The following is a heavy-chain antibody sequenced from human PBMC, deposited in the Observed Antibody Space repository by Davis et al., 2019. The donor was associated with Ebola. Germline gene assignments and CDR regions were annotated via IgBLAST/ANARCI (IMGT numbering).Heavy chain of an antibody. J-gene: IGHJ4*02. D-gene: IGHD3-10*01. CDR2: INAGNGNT. CDR1: GYTFTSYA. CDR3: ARSFLSVRGVSYFDY. V-gene: IGHV1-3*01. Sequence: ASVKVSCKASGYTFTSYAMHWVRQAPGQRLEWMGWINAGNGNTKYSQKFQGRVTITRDTSASTAYMELSSLRSEDTAVYYCARSFLSVRGVSYFDYWGQGTLVTVSS.